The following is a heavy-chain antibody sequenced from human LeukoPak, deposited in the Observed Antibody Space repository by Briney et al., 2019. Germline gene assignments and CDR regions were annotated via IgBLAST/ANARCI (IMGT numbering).Heavy chain of an antibody. J-gene: IGHJ4*02. Sequence: GGSLRLSCAASGFTFSNYGLSWVRQAPGKGLEWVSGITGSGGSTYYADSVKGRFTISRDNSKNTLYLQMNSLRAEDTAVYYCAKGTTADWGQGTLVTVSS. V-gene: IGHV3-23*01. CDR2: ITGSGGST. CDR3: AKGTTAD. CDR1: GFTFSNYG. D-gene: IGHD1-7*01.